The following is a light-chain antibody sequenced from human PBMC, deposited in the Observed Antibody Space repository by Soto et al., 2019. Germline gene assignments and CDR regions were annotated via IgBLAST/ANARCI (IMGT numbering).Light chain of an antibody. V-gene: IGKV3-15*01. CDR3: QQYNIRFT. Sequence: EIVMTQSPATLSVSPGERATLSCRASQSVSSNLAWYQQKPGQAPRLLIYGASTRATGIPARFSGSGSGTEFTLTISSLQSEDFAVYYCQQYNIRFTFGPGTKVDIK. J-gene: IGKJ3*01. CDR2: GAS. CDR1: QSVSSN.